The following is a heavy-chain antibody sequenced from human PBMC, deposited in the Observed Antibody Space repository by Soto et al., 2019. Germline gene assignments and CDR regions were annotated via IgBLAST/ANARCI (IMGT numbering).Heavy chain of an antibody. CDR1: GGSISSYY. CDR3: ARLTGDDYYYYGMDV. CDR2: IYYSGST. D-gene: IGHD7-27*01. V-gene: IGHV4-59*01. Sequence: SETLSLTWTFSGGSISSYYWSWIRQPPGKGLEWIGYIYYSGSTNYNPSLKSRVTISVDTSKNQFSLKLSSVTAADTAVYYCARLTGDDYYYYGMDVWGQGTTVT. J-gene: IGHJ6*02.